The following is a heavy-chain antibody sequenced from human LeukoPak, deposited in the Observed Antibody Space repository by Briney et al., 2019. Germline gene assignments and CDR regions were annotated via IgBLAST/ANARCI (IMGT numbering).Heavy chain of an antibody. V-gene: IGHV3-74*03. CDR2: IKNDGSST. CDR1: GFTFSRYW. CDR3: ASALGGQGGH. D-gene: IGHD1-26*01. J-gene: IGHJ4*02. Sequence: PGGSLRLSCAASGFTFSRYWMHWVRQAPGKGLVWVSLIKNDGSSTTYADSAKGRFTISRDNAKNTLFLQMNSLRADDTAIYYCASALGGQGGHWGQGTLVTVSS.